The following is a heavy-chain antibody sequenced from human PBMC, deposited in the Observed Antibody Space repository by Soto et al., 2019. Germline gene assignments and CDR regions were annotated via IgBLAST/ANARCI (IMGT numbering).Heavy chain of an antibody. V-gene: IGHV1-8*01. CDR1: GYTLTSYD. J-gene: IGHJ6*03. Sequence: GASVKVSCKASGYTLTSYDINWVRQATGQGLEWMGRMNPNSGNTGYAQRFQGRVTMTRNTSISTAYMELSSLRSEDTAVYYCARDPSSYCSGGSCPYYMDVWGKGTTVTVSS. CDR2: MNPNSGNT. CDR3: ARDPSSYCSGGSCPYYMDV. D-gene: IGHD2-15*01.